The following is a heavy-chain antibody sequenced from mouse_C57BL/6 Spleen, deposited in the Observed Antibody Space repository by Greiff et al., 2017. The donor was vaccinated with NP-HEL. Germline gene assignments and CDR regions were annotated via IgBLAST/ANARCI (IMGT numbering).Heavy chain of an antibody. V-gene: IGHV1-62-2*01. CDR3: ARHEEVRDGNPYFDY. Sequence: VKLMESGAELVKPGASVKLSCKASGYTFTEYTIHWVKQRSGQGLEWIGWFYPGSGSIKYNEKFKDKATLTADKSSSTVYMELSRLTSEDSAVYFCARHEEVRDGNPYFDYWGQGTTLTVSS. D-gene: IGHD2-1*01. CDR2: FYPGSGSI. J-gene: IGHJ2*01. CDR1: GYTFTEYT.